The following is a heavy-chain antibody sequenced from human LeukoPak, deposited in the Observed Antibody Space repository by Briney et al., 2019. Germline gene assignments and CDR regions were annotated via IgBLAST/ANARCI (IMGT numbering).Heavy chain of an antibody. CDR3: AKGTLGSCAGARCYPFDH. V-gene: IGHV3-23*01. CDR2: ITGNTGNT. J-gene: IGHJ4*02. Sequence: GGSLILSCGASGFTFSSYAMNWVRQAPGKEMEWVSSITGNTGNTYVAEPVKGRFTISRDNSRNTLYLQMNTLRAEDTAIYYCAKGTLGSCAGARCYPFDHWGQGALVTVSS. D-gene: IGHD2-8*02. CDR1: GFTFSSYA.